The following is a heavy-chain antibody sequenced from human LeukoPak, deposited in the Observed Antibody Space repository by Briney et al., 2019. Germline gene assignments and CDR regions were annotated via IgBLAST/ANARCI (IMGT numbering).Heavy chain of an antibody. CDR3: ARDRYNWNDHRDDYYYYMDV. J-gene: IGHJ6*03. D-gene: IGHD1-1*01. CDR1: GYTFTGYY. Sequence: ASVKVSCKASGYTFTGYYMHWVRQAPGQGLEWMGWINPNSGGTNYAQKFQGRVTMTRDTSISTAYMELSRPRSDDTAVYYSARDRYNWNDHRDDYYYYMDVWGKGTTVTVSS. V-gene: IGHV1-2*02. CDR2: INPNSGGT.